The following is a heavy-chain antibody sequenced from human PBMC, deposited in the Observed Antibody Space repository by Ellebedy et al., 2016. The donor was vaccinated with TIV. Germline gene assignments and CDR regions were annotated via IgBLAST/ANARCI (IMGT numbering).Heavy chain of an antibody. CDR3: AGDRGGVGATNGFDY. Sequence: AASVQVSCKASGYTFTSYYMHWVRQAPGQGLEWMGIINPSGDSTSYAQKLQGRVTMTRDTSTSTVYMELSSLRSEDTAGYYFAGDRGGVGATNGFDYWGQGTLVTVSS. D-gene: IGHD1-26*01. J-gene: IGHJ4*02. CDR1: GYTFTSYY. V-gene: IGHV1-46*04. CDR2: INPSGDST.